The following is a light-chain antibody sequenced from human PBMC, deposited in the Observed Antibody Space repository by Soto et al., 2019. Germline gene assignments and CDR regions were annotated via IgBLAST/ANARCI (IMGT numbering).Light chain of an antibody. CDR1: SSKIGAGYD. CDR3: QSYDSSLSGWV. Sequence: HSVLTQPPSVSRAPGQRVTISCTGRSSKIGAGYDVHWYQQLPGTAPKLLIYGNSNRPSGVPDRFSGSKSGTSASLAITGLQAEDEADYYCQSYDSSLSGWVFGGGTKLTVL. CDR2: GNS. V-gene: IGLV1-40*01. J-gene: IGLJ3*02.